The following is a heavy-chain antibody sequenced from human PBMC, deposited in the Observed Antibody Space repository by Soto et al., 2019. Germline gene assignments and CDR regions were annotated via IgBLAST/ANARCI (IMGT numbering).Heavy chain of an antibody. CDR3: AKDVSRFLEWSFGYFDY. D-gene: IGHD3-3*01. J-gene: IGHJ4*02. CDR1: GYTFTSYY. Sequence: GASVKVSCKASGYTFTSYYMHWVRQAPGQGLEWMGIINPSGGSTSYAQKFQGRVTMTRDTSTSTVYMELSSLRSEDTAVYYCAKDVSRFLEWSFGYFDYWGQGTLVTVSS. V-gene: IGHV1-46*01. CDR2: INPSGGST.